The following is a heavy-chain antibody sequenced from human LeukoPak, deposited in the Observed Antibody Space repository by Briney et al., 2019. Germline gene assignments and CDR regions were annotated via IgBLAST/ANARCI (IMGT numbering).Heavy chain of an antibody. CDR2: ISAYNGDT. Sequence: ASVKVSCKASGYTLTSYGITWVRQAPGQGLEWMGWISAYNGDTNYAQKLQGRVTMTTDTSTSTAYMELRSLRSDDTAVYYCARRLIAVAGPDYWGQGTLVTVSS. J-gene: IGHJ4*02. V-gene: IGHV1-18*01. D-gene: IGHD6-19*01. CDR1: GYTLTSYG. CDR3: ARRLIAVAGPDY.